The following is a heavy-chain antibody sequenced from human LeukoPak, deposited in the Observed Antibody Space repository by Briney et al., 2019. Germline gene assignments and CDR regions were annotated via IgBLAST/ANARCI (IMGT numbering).Heavy chain of an antibody. J-gene: IGHJ4*02. CDR1: GFMFSSNW. V-gene: IGHV3-7*03. CDR3: AKEGRSLQTY. D-gene: IGHD5-24*01. CDR2: IKEDGTET. Sequence: GGSLRLSCAASGFMFSSNWMSWVRLAPGKGLEWVANIKEDGTETYYVDSVKGRFTISRDNAKNSLYLQMNSLRVEDTAVYYCAKEGRSLQTYWGQGNLVTVSS.